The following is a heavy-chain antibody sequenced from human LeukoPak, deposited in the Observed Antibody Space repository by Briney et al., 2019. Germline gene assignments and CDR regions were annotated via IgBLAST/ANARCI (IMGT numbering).Heavy chain of an antibody. Sequence: PSETLSLPCTVSGGSISSSSYYWGWIRQPPGKGLEWIGSIYYSGSTYYNPSLKSRVTISVDTSKNQFSLKLSSVTAADTAVYYCARRVGIAAAGTEDYWGQGTLVTVSS. J-gene: IGHJ4*02. CDR2: IYYSGST. D-gene: IGHD6-13*01. CDR1: GGSISSSSYY. V-gene: IGHV4-39*01. CDR3: ARRVGIAAAGTEDY.